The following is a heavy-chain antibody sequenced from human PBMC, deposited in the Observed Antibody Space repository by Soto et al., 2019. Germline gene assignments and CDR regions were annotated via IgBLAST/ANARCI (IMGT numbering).Heavy chain of an antibody. J-gene: IGHJ5*02. D-gene: IGHD2-21*02. CDR2: IRGSGDRT. V-gene: IGHV3-23*01. Sequence: GKGLEWISTIRGSGDRTYYADSVTGRFTVSRDNSKGTLSLQMDILSADDSAVYYRARGLTVTAWACLDPWGKGTLVPVSP. CDR3: ARGLTVTAWACLDP.